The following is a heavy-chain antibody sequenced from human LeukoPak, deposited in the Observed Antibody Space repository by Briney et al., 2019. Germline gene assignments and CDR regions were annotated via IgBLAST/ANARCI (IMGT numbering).Heavy chain of an antibody. V-gene: IGHV3-9*01. Sequence: PGGSLRLSCAASGFTFDDYAMHWVRQAPGKGLEWVSGISWNSGSIGYADSVKGRFTISRDNAKNSLYLQMNSLRAEDTALYYCAKDASYSSSWPTFDYWGQGTLVTVSS. J-gene: IGHJ4*02. D-gene: IGHD6-13*01. CDR1: GFTFDDYA. CDR3: AKDASYSSSWPTFDY. CDR2: ISWNSGSI.